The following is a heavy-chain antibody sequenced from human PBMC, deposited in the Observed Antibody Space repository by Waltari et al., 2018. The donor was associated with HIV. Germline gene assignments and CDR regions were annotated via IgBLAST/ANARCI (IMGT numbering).Heavy chain of an antibody. Sequence: QVQLQESGPGLVKPSATLSLTCAVSGASVRSGPWWTWVRQSPGKALEWIGEIYHSGGTNCNPSLKSRLSMLIDRSKNHFSLNLHSVIAADTAFYYCARAVRSEEEGKFDFWGPGVLVTVSS. J-gene: IGHJ4*02. CDR3: ARAVRSEEEGKFDF. CDR1: GASVRSGPW. V-gene: IGHV4-4*02. CDR2: IYHSGGT. D-gene: IGHD3-10*01.